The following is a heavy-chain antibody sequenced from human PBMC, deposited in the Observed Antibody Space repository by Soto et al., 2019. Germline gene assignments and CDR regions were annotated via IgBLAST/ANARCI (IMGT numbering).Heavy chain of an antibody. D-gene: IGHD6-19*01. Sequence: PSETLSLTCTVSGGSISSSSYYWGWIRQPPGKGLEWIGSIYYSGSTYYNPSLKSRVTISVDTSKSQFSLKLSSVTAADTAVYYCARGGSSGWYGMDVWGQGTTVTVSS. CDR1: GGSISSSSYY. CDR2: IYYSGST. V-gene: IGHV4-39*01. J-gene: IGHJ6*02. CDR3: ARGGSSGWYGMDV.